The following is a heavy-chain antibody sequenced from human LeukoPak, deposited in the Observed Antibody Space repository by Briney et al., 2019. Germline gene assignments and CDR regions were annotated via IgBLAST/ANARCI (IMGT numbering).Heavy chain of an antibody. Sequence: SETLSLTCSVSGGSVTSGFSYWSWIRQPPGKGLEWIGHIYHSGSTNYNPSLKSRVTISVDTSKNQFSLKLSSLTAADTAVYYCARGWQFVGPWGQGTLVTVSS. J-gene: IGHJ4*02. CDR3: ARGWQFVGP. D-gene: IGHD1-26*01. V-gene: IGHV4-61*01. CDR2: IYHSGST. CDR1: GGSVTSGFSY.